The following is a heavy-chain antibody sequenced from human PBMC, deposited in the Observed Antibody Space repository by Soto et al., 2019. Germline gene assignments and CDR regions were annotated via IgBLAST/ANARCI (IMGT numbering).Heavy chain of an antibody. J-gene: IGHJ6*02. CDR2: IYYDGST. Sequence: PSETLSLTCTVSGASISNSDYYWGWIRQPPGKGLEWIGSIYYDGSTYYNPSLKSRVTISVDTSKNQFSLKLSSVTAAEMAVYYCTRLPCFSGILKYYYGMDVWGQGTTVTVSS. D-gene: IGHD6-6*01. CDR3: TRLPCFSGILKYYYGMDV. CDR1: GASISNSDYY. V-gene: IGHV4-39*01.